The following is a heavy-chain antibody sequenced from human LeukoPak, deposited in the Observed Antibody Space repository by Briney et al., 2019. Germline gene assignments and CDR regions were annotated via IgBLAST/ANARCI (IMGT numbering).Heavy chain of an antibody. V-gene: IGHV3-21*01. J-gene: IGHJ3*02. CDR2: ISSSSTYI. D-gene: IGHD3-16*01. Sequence: GGSLRLSCAASGFTFSIYTMNWVRRAPGKGLGWVSSISSSSTYIYYADSVKGRFTISRDNAKNSLYLQMSSLRAEDTAVYYCARDLHSGGVDIWGQGTMVTVSS. CDR3: ARDLHSGGVDI. CDR1: GFTFSIYT.